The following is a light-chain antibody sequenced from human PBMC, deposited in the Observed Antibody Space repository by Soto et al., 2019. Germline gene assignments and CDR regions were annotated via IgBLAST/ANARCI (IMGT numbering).Light chain of an antibody. CDR3: QQYGSSPRT. CDR2: GAS. Sequence: EIVLTQSPGTLSLSPGERATLSCRASQSVSSSYLAWYQQKPGQAPRLLIYGASSRATGIPDRFSGSGSGTDFTLTISRLEPEDFAVYYCQQYGSSPRTCGGGNKVEIK. V-gene: IGKV3-20*01. CDR1: QSVSSSY. J-gene: IGKJ4*01.